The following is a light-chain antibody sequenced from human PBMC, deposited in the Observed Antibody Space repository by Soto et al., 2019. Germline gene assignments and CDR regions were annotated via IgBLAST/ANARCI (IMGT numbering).Light chain of an antibody. J-gene: IGKJ1*01. CDR2: GAS. Sequence: EIVLTQSPGTLSLSPGERATLSCRASQTISSSSLAWYQQKRGQAPRLVIHGASSRATGIPDRFSGSGSGTEFTLTISSLQSEDFAVYYCQQYNNWPKMFGQGTKVDIK. CDR3: QQYNNWPKM. CDR1: QTISSSS. V-gene: IGKV3D-15*01.